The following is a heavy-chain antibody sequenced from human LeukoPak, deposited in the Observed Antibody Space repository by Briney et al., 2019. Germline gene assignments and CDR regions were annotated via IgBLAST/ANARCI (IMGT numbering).Heavy chain of an antibody. V-gene: IGHV3-30-3*01. Sequence: GGSLRLSCAASGFTFSSHWMHWVRQAPGKGLEWVAVISYDGSNKYYADSVKGRFTISRDNSKNTLYLQMNSLRAEDTAVYYCAQNGLYYDILTGYFDYWGQGTLVTVSS. D-gene: IGHD3-9*01. CDR2: ISYDGSNK. CDR3: AQNGLYYDILTGYFDY. J-gene: IGHJ4*02. CDR1: GFTFSSHW.